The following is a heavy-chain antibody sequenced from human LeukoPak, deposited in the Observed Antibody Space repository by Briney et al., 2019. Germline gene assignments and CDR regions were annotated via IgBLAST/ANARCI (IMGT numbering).Heavy chain of an antibody. V-gene: IGHV1-2*02. J-gene: IGHJ3*02. CDR3: ATAYCSSTSCYRHMDAFDI. CDR1: GYTFTGYY. Sequence: ASVKVSCKASGYTFTGYYMHWVRQAPGQGLEWMGWINPNSGVTNYAQKFRGRVTMTRDTSISTAYMELSSLRSEDTAVYYCATAYCSSTSCYRHMDAFDIWGQGTMVTVSS. CDR2: INPNSGVT. D-gene: IGHD2-2*01.